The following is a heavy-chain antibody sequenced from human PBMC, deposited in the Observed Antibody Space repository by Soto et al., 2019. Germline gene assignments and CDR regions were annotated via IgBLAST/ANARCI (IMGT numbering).Heavy chain of an antibody. CDR3: GLEPTGTGGFDY. J-gene: IGHJ4*02. D-gene: IGHD7-27*01. CDR1: GHTLTEFS. V-gene: IGHV1-24*01. CDR2: FDPEGGEA. Sequence: ASVKVSRKISGHTLTEFSIHWVRQAPGKGLEWMGGFDPEGGEAIYAQRFQGRVTATRDTSITTSYMELSGLRSDDTAVYYCGLEPTGTGGFDYWGQGTLVTVSS.